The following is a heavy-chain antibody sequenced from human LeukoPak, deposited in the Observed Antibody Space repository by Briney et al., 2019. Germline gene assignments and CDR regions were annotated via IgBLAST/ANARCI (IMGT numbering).Heavy chain of an antibody. CDR1: GGTFGSYA. V-gene: IGHV1-69*05. D-gene: IGHD2-2*01. CDR2: IIPIFGTA. Sequence: SVKVSCKASGGTFGSYAISWVRQAPGQGLEWMGGIIPIFGTANYAQKFQGRVTITTDESTSTAYMELSSLRSEDTAVYYCARGSDCSSTSCYPYYYYYMDVWGKGTTVTVSS. J-gene: IGHJ6*03. CDR3: ARGSDCSSTSCYPYYYYYMDV.